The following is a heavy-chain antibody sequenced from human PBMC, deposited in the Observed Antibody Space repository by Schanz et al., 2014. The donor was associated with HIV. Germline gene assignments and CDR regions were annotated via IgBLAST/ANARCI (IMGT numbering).Heavy chain of an antibody. CDR3: VKDFTDSKGGFDY. Sequence: EVQLVESGGGLVQPGRSLRLSCAASGFNFNDFAMHWVRQSPGKGLEWVSGITWNNKAVAYADSVKGRFTISRDTAKNSLYLQMTNLRLEDTAFYYCVKDFTDSKGGFDYWGQGALVIVSS. CDR2: ITWNNKAV. D-gene: IGHD1-26*01. V-gene: IGHV3-9*01. CDR1: GFNFNDFA. J-gene: IGHJ4*02.